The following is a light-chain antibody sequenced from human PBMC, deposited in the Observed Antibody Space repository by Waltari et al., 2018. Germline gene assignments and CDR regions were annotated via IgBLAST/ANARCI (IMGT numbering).Light chain of an antibody. CDR1: GSDDGDFKY. CDR2: DVT. CDR3: CSYAGSWV. V-gene: IGLV2-11*01. Sequence: QSALTPPRPVSGSPGQSVTISCTGIGSDDGDFKYVSWYQQHPGKAPKLVIYDVTQRPSGVPDRFSGSRSGYSASLTVSGLQGEDEADYYCCSYAGSWVFGGGTKLTVL. J-gene: IGLJ3*02.